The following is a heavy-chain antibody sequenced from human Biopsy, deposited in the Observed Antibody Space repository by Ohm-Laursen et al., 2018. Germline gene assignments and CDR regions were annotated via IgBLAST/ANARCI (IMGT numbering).Heavy chain of an antibody. CDR3: ARADPPLFYYGSGSSNWFDP. Sequence: AASVKVSCKTSGYTFTSYEINWVRQATGQGLEWMGWMNPDSGNTGYAQNFQGRVTMTRNTSISTAYMELSSLRSEDTAAYFCARADPPLFYYGSGSSNWFDPWGQGTLVTVSS. CDR2: MNPDSGNT. V-gene: IGHV1-8*01. D-gene: IGHD3-10*01. CDR1: GYTFTSYE. J-gene: IGHJ5*02.